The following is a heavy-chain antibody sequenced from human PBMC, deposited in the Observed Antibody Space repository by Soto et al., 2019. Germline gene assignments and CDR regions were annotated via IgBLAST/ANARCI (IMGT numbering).Heavy chain of an antibody. D-gene: IGHD3-22*01. CDR2: IHYSGST. V-gene: IGHV4-39*01. Sequence: QLQLQESGPGLVKPSETLSLTCTVSGGSISSNSYYWGWIRQPPGKGLEWIGNIHYSGSTYYYSSLKSRVTIPVDRSKNPFSLKLSSVTAAETAVHYCASQHYYDSSGYYVVYWGQGTLVTVSS. CDR1: GGSISSNSYY. CDR3: ASQHYYDSSGYYVVY. J-gene: IGHJ4*02.